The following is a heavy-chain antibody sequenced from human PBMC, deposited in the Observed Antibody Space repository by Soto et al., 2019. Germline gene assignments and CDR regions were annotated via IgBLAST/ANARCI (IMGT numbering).Heavy chain of an antibody. J-gene: IGHJ4*02. V-gene: IGHV3-23*01. CDR3: AKDRDYPRDYFHY. CDR2: VSGNGQGI. CDR1: GFTFSSYA. D-gene: IGHD3-10*01. Sequence: PGGSLRLSCAASGFTFSSYAMSWVRQAPGKGLEWVSAVSGNGQGIYYADSVRGRFTISRDNSKNTVFLHVDSLRAEDTAVYYCAKDRDYPRDYFHYWGQGTLVTVSS.